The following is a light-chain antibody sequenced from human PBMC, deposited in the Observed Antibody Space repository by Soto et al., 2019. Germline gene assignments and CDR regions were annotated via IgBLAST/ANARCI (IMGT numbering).Light chain of an antibody. Sequence: ETVLTQSPATLSLSPGERAILSCRASQSVSTYLAWYQQKPGQAPRLLLYDASTRATGIPSRFSGSGSGTDFTLTISSLEPEDFAVYYCQQRSNWPLGTFGPGTKVDIK. CDR1: QSVSTY. V-gene: IGKV3-11*01. CDR3: QQRSNWPLGT. J-gene: IGKJ3*01. CDR2: DAS.